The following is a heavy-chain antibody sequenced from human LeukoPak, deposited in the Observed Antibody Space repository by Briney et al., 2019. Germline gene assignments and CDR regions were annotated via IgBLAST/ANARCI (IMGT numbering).Heavy chain of an antibody. CDR2: IIPIFGTA. CDR3: ALPYDSSGYYPSYFDY. D-gene: IGHD3-22*01. CDR1: GGTFSSYA. J-gene: IGHJ4*02. Sequence: SVKVSCKASGGTFSSYAISWVRQAPGQGLEWMGGIIPIFGTANYAQKFQGRVTITADESTSTAYMELSSLRSEDTAAYYCALPYDSSGYYPSYFDYWGQGTLVTVSS. V-gene: IGHV1-69*13.